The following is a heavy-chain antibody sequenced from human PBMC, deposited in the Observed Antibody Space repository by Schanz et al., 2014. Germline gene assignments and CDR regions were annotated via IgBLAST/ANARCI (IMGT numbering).Heavy chain of an antibody. CDR2: TNTNSGDT. CDR1: GYIFIGYY. Sequence: QVQLVQSGAEMKKPGASVKVSCKASGYIFIGYYIHWVRQAPGQGLEWMGWTNTNSGDTKIAQKFQGGVTMTRDPSISEAYMELTSLRSDDTAVYYCAREPLGCTGSGCQTYDAFDIWGQGTMVTVSS. J-gene: IGHJ3*02. V-gene: IGHV1-2*02. CDR3: AREPLGCTGSGCQTYDAFDI. D-gene: IGHD2-8*02.